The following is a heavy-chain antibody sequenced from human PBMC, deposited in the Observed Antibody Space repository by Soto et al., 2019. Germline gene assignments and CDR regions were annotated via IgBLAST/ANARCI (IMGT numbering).Heavy chain of an antibody. Sequence: SVKVSCKASGGTFGSDAITWVRQAPGQGLEWVGRIIPIFGTTNYAQNLQGRVTISADKSTLTSYMELHSLTSDDTALYYCARDRTDSGYYTNWLDPWGQGNQVTVPQ. CDR2: IIPIFGTT. D-gene: IGHD3-22*01. CDR1: GGTFGSDA. J-gene: IGHJ5*02. V-gene: IGHV1-69*06. CDR3: ARDRTDSGYYTNWLDP.